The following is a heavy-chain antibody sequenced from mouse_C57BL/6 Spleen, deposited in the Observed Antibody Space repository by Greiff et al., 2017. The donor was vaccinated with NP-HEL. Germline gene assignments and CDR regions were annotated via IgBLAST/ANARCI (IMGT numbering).Heavy chain of an antibody. CDR3: ARVRYSHAMDY. Sequence: DVRLVESEGGLVQPGSSMKLSCTASGFTFSDYYMAWVRQVPEKGLEWVANINYDGSSTYYLDSLKSRFIISRDNAKNILYLQMSSLKSEDTATYYCARVRYSHAMDYWGQGTSVTVSS. CDR2: INYDGSST. V-gene: IGHV5-16*01. D-gene: IGHD2-14*01. CDR1: GFTFSDYY. J-gene: IGHJ4*01.